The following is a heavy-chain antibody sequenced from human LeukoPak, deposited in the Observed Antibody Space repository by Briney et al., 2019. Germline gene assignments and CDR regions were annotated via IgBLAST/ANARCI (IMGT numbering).Heavy chain of an antibody. Sequence: QPGGSLRLSCAASGFTFNNYAMGWVRQPPGKGLEWLSAIDGGGDATKYADSVKGRFTISRDNAKNSLYLQMNSLRAEDTAVYYCAREGSYYGSPLYYGMDVWGQGTTVTVSS. J-gene: IGHJ6*02. CDR1: GFTFNNYA. CDR3: AREGSYYGSPLYYGMDV. D-gene: IGHD3-10*01. CDR2: IDGGGDAT. V-gene: IGHV3-23*01.